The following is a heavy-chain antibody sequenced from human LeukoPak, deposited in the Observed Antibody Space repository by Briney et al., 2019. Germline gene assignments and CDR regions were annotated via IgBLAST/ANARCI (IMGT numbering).Heavy chain of an antibody. CDR3: ARDTRFWSGFGGIDY. V-gene: IGHV1-2*02. CDR2: INPNSGGT. J-gene: IGHJ4*02. Sequence: ASVKVSCKASGYTFTGYYMHWVRQAPGQGLEWMGWINPNSGGTNYAQKFQGRVTMTRDTSISTAYMELSRLRSDDTAVYYCARDTRFWSGFGGIDYWGQGTLVTVSS. CDR1: GYTFTGYY. D-gene: IGHD3-3*01.